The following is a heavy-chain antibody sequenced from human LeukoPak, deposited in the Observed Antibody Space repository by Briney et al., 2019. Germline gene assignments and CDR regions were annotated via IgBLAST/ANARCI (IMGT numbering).Heavy chain of an antibody. CDR2: IYPGDFDT. V-gene: IGHV5-51*01. CDR3: ARRYCSSTSCFPFDY. D-gene: IGHD2-2*01. Sequence: GESLKISCKGSGYSFTSYWIGWVRQMPGKGLEWMGIIYPGDFDTRYSPSFQGQVTISADKSISTAYLQWSSLKASDTAMYYCARRYCSSTSCFPFDYWGQGTLVTVSS. J-gene: IGHJ4*02. CDR1: GYSFTSYW.